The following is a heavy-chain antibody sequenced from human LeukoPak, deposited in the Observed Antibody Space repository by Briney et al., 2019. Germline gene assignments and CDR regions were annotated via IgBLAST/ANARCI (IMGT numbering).Heavy chain of an antibody. V-gene: IGHV3-64*01. CDR2: ISSNGGST. CDR3: ARGGSYTEYYFDY. CDR1: GFTFSSYA. J-gene: IGHJ4*02. D-gene: IGHD1-26*01. Sequence: PGGSLRLSCAASGFTFSSYAMHWVRQAPGKGLEYVSAISSNGGSTYYANSVKGRFTISRDNSKNTLHLQMGSLRAEDMAVYYCARGGSYTEYYFDYWGQGTLVTVSS.